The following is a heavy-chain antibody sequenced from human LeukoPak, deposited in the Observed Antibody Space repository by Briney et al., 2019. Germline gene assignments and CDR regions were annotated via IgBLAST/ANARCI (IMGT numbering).Heavy chain of an antibody. Sequence: GGSLRLSCAASGFTFSSYTMHWVRQAPGKGLEWVAVISYDRSNKYYTDSVKGRFTISRDNFKNTLYLEMNSLRAEDTAVYYCARDAVGMEVVITYTFDYWGQGTLVTVSS. CDR2: ISYDRSNK. CDR3: ARDAVGMEVVITYTFDY. J-gene: IGHJ4*02. V-gene: IGHV3-30-3*01. D-gene: IGHD3-22*01. CDR1: GFTFSSYT.